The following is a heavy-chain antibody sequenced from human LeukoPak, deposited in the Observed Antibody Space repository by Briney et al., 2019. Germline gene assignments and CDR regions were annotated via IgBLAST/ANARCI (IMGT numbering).Heavy chain of an antibody. CDR3: ARGPGNYGDYVGYYGMDV. J-gene: IGHJ6*02. Sequence: GGSLRLSCAASGFTFSTYWMSWVRQAPGKGLEWVSVIYSGGSTYYADSVKGRFTISRDNSKNTLYLQMNSLRAEDTAVYYCARGPGNYGDYVGYYGMDVWGQGTTVTVSS. D-gene: IGHD4-17*01. CDR2: IYSGGST. CDR1: GFTFSTYW. V-gene: IGHV3-66*02.